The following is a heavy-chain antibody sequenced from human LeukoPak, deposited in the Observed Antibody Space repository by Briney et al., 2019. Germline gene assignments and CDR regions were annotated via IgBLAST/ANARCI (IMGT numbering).Heavy chain of an antibody. CDR2: ISGSGGST. V-gene: IGHV3-23*01. J-gene: IGHJ6*04. CDR3: AELGITMIGGV. D-gene: IGHD3-10*02. CDR1: GFTFSSYG. Sequence: PGGSLRLSCAASGFTFSSYGMSWVRQAPGKGLEWVSAISGSGGSTYYADSVKGRFTISRDNAKNSLYLQMNSLRAEDTAVYYCAELGITMIGGVWGKGTTVTVSS.